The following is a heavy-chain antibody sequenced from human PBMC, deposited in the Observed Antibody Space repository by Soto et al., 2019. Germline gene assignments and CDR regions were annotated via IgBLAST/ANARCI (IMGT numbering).Heavy chain of an antibody. CDR1: GFTFSSYG. D-gene: IGHD2-15*01. V-gene: IGHV3-30*18. J-gene: IGHJ3*02. Sequence: VQLVESGGGLVQPGRSLRLSCAASGFTFSSYGMHWVRQAPGKGLEWVAVISYDGSNKYYADSVKGRFTISRDNSKNTLYLQMNSLRAEDTAVYYCAKEGVGDSAAFDIWGQGTMVTVSS. CDR3: AKEGVGDSAAFDI. CDR2: ISYDGSNK.